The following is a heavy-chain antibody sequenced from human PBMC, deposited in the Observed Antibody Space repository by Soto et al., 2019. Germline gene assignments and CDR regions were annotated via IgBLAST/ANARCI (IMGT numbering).Heavy chain of an antibody. CDR1: GGTFSSYG. CDR2: IIPIFGTA. D-gene: IGHD2-2*01. Sequence: QVQLVQSGAEVKKPGSSVKVSCKASGGTFSSYGISWVRQAPEQGLEWMGGIIPIFGTANYAQKFQGRVTITADESTSTAYMELSSLRSEDTAVYFCARHVPAAGYYYGMDVWGQGTTVTVSS. V-gene: IGHV1-69*12. J-gene: IGHJ6*02. CDR3: ARHVPAAGYYYGMDV.